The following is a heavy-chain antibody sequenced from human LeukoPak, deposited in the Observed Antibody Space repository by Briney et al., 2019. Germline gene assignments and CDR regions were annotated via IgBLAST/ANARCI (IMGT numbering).Heavy chain of an antibody. Sequence: ASVKVSCKASGYTFTGYYIHWVRQAPGQGLEWMGIINPSGGSTRYAQKFQGRVTMTRDMSTSTDYMELSSLRSEDTAVYYCARDGLHIPIYYFDYWGQGTLVTVSS. CDR3: ARDGLHIPIYYFDY. D-gene: IGHD5-24*01. CDR2: INPSGGST. CDR1: GYTFTGYY. J-gene: IGHJ4*02. V-gene: IGHV1-46*01.